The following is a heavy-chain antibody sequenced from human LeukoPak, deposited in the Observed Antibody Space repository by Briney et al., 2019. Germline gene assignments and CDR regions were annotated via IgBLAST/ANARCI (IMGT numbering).Heavy chain of an antibody. CDR2: IRSKAYGGTT. CDR1: GFTFGDYA. CDR3: TRSQLWLAGYYYYMDV. Sequence: GGSLRLSCTASGFTFGDYAMSWFRQAPGKGLEWVGFIRSKAYGGTTEYAASVKGRFTISRDDSKSIAYLQMNSLKTEDTAVYYCTRSQLWLAGYYYYMDVWGKGTTVTVSS. J-gene: IGHJ6*03. V-gene: IGHV3-49*03. D-gene: IGHD5-18*01.